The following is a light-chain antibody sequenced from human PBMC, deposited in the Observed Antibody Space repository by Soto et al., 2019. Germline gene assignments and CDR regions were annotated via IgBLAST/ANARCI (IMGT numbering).Light chain of an antibody. J-gene: IGKJ3*01. CDR1: LSVSRSY. CDR3: QQYGSSAFT. V-gene: IGKV3-20*01. CDR2: GAS. Sequence: EIVLTQSPGTLSLSPGERATLSCRASLSVSRSYLAWYLQKPSQAPRLLIYGASSRATGIPDRFSGSGSGTDFTLTISRLEPEDFAVYYCQQYGSSAFTFGPGTKVDIK.